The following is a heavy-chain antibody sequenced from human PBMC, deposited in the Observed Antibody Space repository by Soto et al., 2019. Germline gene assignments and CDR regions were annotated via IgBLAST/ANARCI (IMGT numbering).Heavy chain of an antibody. Sequence: ASVKVSCKASGYTFTGYYIHWVREAPGQGLEWMGWINPQTGGTSYAQKFQGRVTLSRDTSINAAYLELSRLRFDDAAVYFCARERYQVISDGMDVWGQGTTVTVSS. CDR2: INPQTGGT. J-gene: IGHJ6*02. CDR3: ARERYQVISDGMDV. CDR1: GYTFTGYY. D-gene: IGHD2-2*01. V-gene: IGHV1-2*02.